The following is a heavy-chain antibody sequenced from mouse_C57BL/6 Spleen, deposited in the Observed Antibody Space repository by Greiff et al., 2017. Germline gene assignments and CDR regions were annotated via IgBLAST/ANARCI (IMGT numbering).Heavy chain of an antibody. V-gene: IGHV3-6*01. CDR2: ISYDGSN. CDR1: GYSITGGYY. D-gene: IGHD2-3*01. J-gene: IGHJ4*01. CDR3: ARRGYYAYYDAMDH. Sequence: EVQLQQSGPGLVKPSQSLSLTCSVTGYSITGGYYWNWIRQFPGNKLEWRGYISYDGSNNYNPSLKNRISITRDPSNNQSFLKLNSVTTEDTATYYCARRGYYAYYDAMDHWGKGTSVTVSS.